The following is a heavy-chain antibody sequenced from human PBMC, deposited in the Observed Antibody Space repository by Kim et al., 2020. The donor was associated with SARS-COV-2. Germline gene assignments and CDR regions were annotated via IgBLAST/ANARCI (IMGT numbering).Heavy chain of an antibody. CDR2: ISAYNGDT. CDR1: GYTFTNYG. J-gene: IGHJ4*02. V-gene: IGHV1-18*04. CDR3: ARDPPAGGDY. Sequence: ASVKVSCKASGYTFTNYGISWERQAPGQGLEWMGWISAYNGDTNYAQNLKGRLTMTTDTSTGTAYMELRSLRSDDTAVYYCARDPPAGGDYWGQGTLVTVSS. D-gene: IGHD6-25*01.